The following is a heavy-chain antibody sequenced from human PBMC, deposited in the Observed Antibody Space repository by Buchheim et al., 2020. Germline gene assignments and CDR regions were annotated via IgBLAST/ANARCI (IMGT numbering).Heavy chain of an antibody. CDR1: GGSISSYY. V-gene: IGHV4-59*01. Sequence: QVQLQESGPGLVKPSETLSLTCTVSGGSISSYYWSWIRQPPGKGLEWIGYIYYSGSTNYNPSLKRRVTISVDPSKKQFALELSSVTAADTAVYYCARGLEYSSSSGLSYYYMDVWGKGTT. D-gene: IGHD6-6*01. J-gene: IGHJ6*03. CDR3: ARGLEYSSSSGLSYYYMDV. CDR2: IYYSGST.